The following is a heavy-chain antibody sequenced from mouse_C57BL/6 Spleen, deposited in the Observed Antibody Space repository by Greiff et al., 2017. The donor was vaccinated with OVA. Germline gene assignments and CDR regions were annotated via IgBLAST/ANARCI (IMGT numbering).Heavy chain of an antibody. CDR3: ARAEGYGNWYFDV. CDR1: GYSITSGYY. J-gene: IGHJ1*03. CDR2: ISYDGSN. Sequence: EVKLQESGPGLVKPSQSLSLTCSVTGYSITSGYYWNWIRQFPGNKLEWMGYISYDGSNNYNPSLKNRISITRDTSKNQFFLKLNSVTTEDTATHYCARAEGYGNWYFDVWGTGTTVTVSS. D-gene: IGHD2-1*01. V-gene: IGHV3-6*01.